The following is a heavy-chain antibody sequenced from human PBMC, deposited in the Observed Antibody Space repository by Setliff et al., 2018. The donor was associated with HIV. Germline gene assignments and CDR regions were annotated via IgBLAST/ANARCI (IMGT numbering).Heavy chain of an antibody. CDR3: ASAGAWQRNALDI. D-gene: IGHD5-12*01. J-gene: IGHJ3*02. Sequence: ASVKVSCKPAGHSFTKHYMHWVRQAPGQGLEWRGVINPTGGSTRNTQKFQGRVAMTRDTSTSTVYMELSSLRSEETSVYYCASAGAWQRNALDIWGQGKMVTVSS. CDR2: INPTGGST. CDR1: GHSFTKHY. V-gene: IGHV1-46*01.